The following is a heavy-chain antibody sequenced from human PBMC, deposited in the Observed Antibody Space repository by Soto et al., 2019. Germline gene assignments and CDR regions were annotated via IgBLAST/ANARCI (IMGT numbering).Heavy chain of an antibody. J-gene: IGHJ3*02. Sequence: PSETRSLTCTVSGGSISSYYWSWIRQRPGKGLECIGYSYYSGSTNYNPSLKSRVTISVDTPKRQFSLKLSSVTAVDVAVYYCARVAEMVRGVIFYAFDIWGQGTMVTVSS. CDR3: ARVAEMVRGVIFYAFDI. V-gene: IGHV4-59*01. CDR2: SYYSGST. CDR1: GGSISSYY. D-gene: IGHD3-10*01.